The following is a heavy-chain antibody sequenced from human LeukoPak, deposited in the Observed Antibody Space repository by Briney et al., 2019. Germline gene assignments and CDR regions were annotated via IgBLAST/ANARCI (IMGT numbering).Heavy chain of an antibody. CDR3: ARASGYGSPFDP. Sequence: GGSLRLSCAASGFTFSSYDMHWVRQATGKGLEWVSAIGTAGDTYYPGSVKGRFTISRENAKNSLYLQMNSLRAEDTAVYYRARASGYGSPFDPWGQGTLVTVSS. V-gene: IGHV3-13*01. CDR1: GFTFSSYD. D-gene: IGHD3-10*01. CDR2: IGTAGDT. J-gene: IGHJ5*02.